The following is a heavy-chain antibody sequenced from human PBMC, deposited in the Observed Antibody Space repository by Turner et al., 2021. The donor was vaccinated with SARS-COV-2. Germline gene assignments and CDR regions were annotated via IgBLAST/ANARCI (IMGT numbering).Heavy chain of an antibody. CDR2: ISDDGSSA. CDR3: TRRGIAAAGNDY. CDR1: GFTFSDHW. J-gene: IGHJ4*02. V-gene: IGHV3-74*01. Sequence: VQLVESGGGFVHPGGSLRLFCVGSGFTFSDHWMHWVRQGPGKGLVWVSRISDDGSSASYGGSVRGRFTVSRDNAKNTLYLQMNSLRPDDTGVYYCTRRGIAAAGNDYWGQGTLVTVSS. D-gene: IGHD6-13*01.